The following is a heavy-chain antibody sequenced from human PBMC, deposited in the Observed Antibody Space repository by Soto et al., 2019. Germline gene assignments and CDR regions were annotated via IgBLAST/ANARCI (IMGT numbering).Heavy chain of an antibody. CDR2: ISYDGSNK. CDR1: GFTFSSYA. D-gene: IGHD5-18*01. Sequence: QVQLVESGGGVVQPGRSLRLSCAASGFTFSSYAMHWVRQAPGKGLEWVAVISYDGSNKYYADSVKGRFTISRDNSKNTLYLQMNSLRAADTAVYYCARSAMVTGYFDYWGQGTLVTVSS. V-gene: IGHV3-30-3*01. CDR3: ARSAMVTGYFDY. J-gene: IGHJ4*02.